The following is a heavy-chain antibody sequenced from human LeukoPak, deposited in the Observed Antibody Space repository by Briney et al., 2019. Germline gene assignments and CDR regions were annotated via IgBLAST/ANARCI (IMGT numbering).Heavy chain of an antibody. CDR3: ASYGGYSYGLAY. D-gene: IGHD5-18*01. CDR2: IYHSGST. CDR1: GYSISSGYY. Sequence: PSETLSLTCAVSGYSISSGYYWGWIRQPPGKGLEWIGSIYHSGSTYYNPSLKSRVTISVDTSKNQFSLKLSSVTAADTAVYYCASYGGYSYGLAYWGQGTLVTVPS. J-gene: IGHJ4*02. V-gene: IGHV4-38-2*01.